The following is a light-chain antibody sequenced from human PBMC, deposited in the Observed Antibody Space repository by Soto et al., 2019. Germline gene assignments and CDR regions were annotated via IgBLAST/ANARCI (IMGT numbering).Light chain of an antibody. CDR3: QSFDRTNQV. CDR2: END. V-gene: IGLV6-57*02. Sequence: QSVSESPGKTVTISCTGSSGSIASNYVQWYQQRPGSAPTTVICENDQRPSGVPDRFSGSIDSSSNSASLTISGLKTEDEADYYCQSFDRTNQVFGGGTKLTVL. J-gene: IGLJ3*02. CDR1: SGSIASNY.